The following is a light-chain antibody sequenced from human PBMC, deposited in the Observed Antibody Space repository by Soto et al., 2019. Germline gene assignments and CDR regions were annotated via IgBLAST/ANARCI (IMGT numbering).Light chain of an antibody. CDR3: EDRTDWPPFKSS. CDR2: ETS. V-gene: IGKV3-11*01. J-gene: IGKJ2*01. CDR1: QSVDTM. Sequence: EIVLTQSPASLSLSAGERVTLSCRASQSVDTMVAWYQQQVGRTPRHLTYETSNRATGVPGRFSRSGSGTDFSVTITRPAPEDFAFCFCEDRTDWPPFKSSFGRRTKLEV.